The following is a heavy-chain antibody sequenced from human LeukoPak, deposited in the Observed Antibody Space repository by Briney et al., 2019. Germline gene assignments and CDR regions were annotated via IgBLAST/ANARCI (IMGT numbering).Heavy chain of an antibody. CDR3: VGGKMWWNSYYYYGMDV. CDR2: ISSSGSTI. J-gene: IGHJ6*02. V-gene: IGHV3-48*03. Sequence: GGSLRLSCAASGFTFSSYEMNWVRQTPGKGLEWVSYISSSGSTIYYADSVKGRFTISRDNAKNSLYLQMNSLRAEDTAVYYCVGGKMWWNSYYYYGMDVWGQGTTVTVS. D-gene: IGHD2-21*01. CDR1: GFTFSSYE.